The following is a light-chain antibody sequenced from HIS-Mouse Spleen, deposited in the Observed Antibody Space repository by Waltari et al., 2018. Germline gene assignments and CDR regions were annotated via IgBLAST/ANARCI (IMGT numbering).Light chain of an antibody. CDR2: KAS. CDR3: QQYNSYSWT. CDR1: QSISSW. Sequence: DIQMTQSHSTLSPSVGDRVTITCRASQSISSWFAWYQQKPGKAPKLLIYKASSLESGVPSRFSGSGSGTEFTLTISSLQPDDFATYYCQQYNSYSWTFGQGTKVEIK. V-gene: IGKV1-5*03. J-gene: IGKJ1*01.